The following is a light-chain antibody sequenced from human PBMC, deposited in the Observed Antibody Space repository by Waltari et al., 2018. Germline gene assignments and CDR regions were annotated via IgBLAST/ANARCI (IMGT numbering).Light chain of an antibody. CDR2: QDS. CDR3: QACGSSTVV. V-gene: IGLV3-1*01. CDR1: KLGDKY. J-gene: IGLJ2*01. Sequence: SYELTQPPSVSVSPGQTARITCTGDKLGDKYACWYQQKPGQSPVPVIYQDSKRPAGIPDAFSSSNSGNTATLTLSGTQAMDEADYYCQACGSSTVVFGGGTKLTVL.